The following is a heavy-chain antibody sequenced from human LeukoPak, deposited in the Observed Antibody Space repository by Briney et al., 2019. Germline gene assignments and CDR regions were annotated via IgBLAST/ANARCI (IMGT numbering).Heavy chain of an antibody. CDR2: IYYSGST. D-gene: IGHD4-11*01. CDR1: GGSISSDY. V-gene: IGHV4-59*01. J-gene: IGHJ6*03. CDR3: ARAYSNYGYYYCMDV. Sequence: SETLSLTCTVSGGSISSDYWSWIRQPPGKGLEWIGYIYYSGSTNYNPSLKSRVTISVDTSKNQFSLKLSSVTAADTAVYYCARAYSNYGYYYCMDVWGKGTTVTVSS.